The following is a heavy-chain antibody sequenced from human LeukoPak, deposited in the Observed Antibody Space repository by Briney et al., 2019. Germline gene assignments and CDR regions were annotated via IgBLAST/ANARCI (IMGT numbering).Heavy chain of an antibody. J-gene: IGHJ4*02. V-gene: IGHV3-23*01. D-gene: IGHD3-10*01. Sequence: GGSLRLSCAASGFTFSSYAMSWVRQAPGKGLEWVSAIRSSGSTTYYADSVKGRFTISRDNSKNTLYLQMNSLRAEDTAVYYCAKVKLWFGELLPRDYWGRGTLVTVSS. CDR2: IRSSGSTT. CDR1: GFTFSSYA. CDR3: AKVKLWFGELLPRDY.